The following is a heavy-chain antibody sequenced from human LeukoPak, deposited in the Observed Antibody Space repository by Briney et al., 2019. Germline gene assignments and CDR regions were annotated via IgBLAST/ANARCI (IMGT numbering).Heavy chain of an antibody. V-gene: IGHV4-34*01. D-gene: IGHD6-19*01. CDR2: INHSGST. CDR1: GGSFSGYY. CDR3: ARGLRANGWFPLRYFDY. J-gene: IGHJ4*02. Sequence: SETLSLTCAVYGGSFSGYYWSWIRQPPGKGLEWIGEINHSGSTNYNPSLKSRVTISVDTSKNQFSLKLSSVTAADTAVYYCARGLRANGWFPLRYFDYWGQGTLVTVSS.